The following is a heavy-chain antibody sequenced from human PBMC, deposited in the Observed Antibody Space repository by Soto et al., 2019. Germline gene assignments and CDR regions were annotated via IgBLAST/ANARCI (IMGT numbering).Heavy chain of an antibody. J-gene: IGHJ4*01. CDR3: ARVVGYSAPDF. Sequence: QVQLVQSGAEEKKPGASVKVSCKASGYTFTSYAMHWVRQAPGQRLEWMGWINAGNGNTKYSQKFQGSVTITRDTSASTAYMELSSLNSEDTAVYYCARVVGYSAPDFWVHGTLVTVSS. D-gene: IGHD2-15*01. CDR1: GYTFTSYA. V-gene: IGHV1-3*05. CDR2: INAGNGNT.